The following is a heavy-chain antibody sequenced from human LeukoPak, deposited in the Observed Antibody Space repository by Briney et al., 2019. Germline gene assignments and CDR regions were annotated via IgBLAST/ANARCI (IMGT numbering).Heavy chain of an antibody. CDR3: ASGPFLGYCSSTSCYTFDY. D-gene: IGHD2-2*02. J-gene: IGHJ4*02. CDR1: GYTFTSYA. V-gene: IGHV7-4-1*02. Sequence: ASVKVSCKASGYTFTSYAMNWVRQAPGQGLEWMGWINTNTGNPTYAQGFTGRFVFSLDTSVSKAYLQISSLKAEDTAVYYCASGPFLGYCSSTSCYTFDYWGQGTLVTVSS. CDR2: INTNTGNP.